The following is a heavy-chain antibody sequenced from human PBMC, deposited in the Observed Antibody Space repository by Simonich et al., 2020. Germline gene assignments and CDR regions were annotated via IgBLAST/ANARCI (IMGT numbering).Heavy chain of an antibody. J-gene: IGHJ4*02. D-gene: IGHD3-10*01. Sequence: QVQLVQSGAEVKKPGATVKVSCKASGYTFTSYGISGVRQAPGQRLEWMGCIHPNSGNPGSAQKFQGRVTITRNTSISTAYMELSSLRSEDTAVYYCARGGDGDYWGQGTLVTVSS. CDR2: IHPNSGNP. CDR3: ARGGDGDY. V-gene: IGHV1-8*03. CDR1: GYTFTSYG.